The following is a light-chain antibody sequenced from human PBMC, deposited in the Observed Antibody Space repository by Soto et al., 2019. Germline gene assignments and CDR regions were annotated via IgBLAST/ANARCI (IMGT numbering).Light chain of an antibody. CDR1: KLGDKY. Sequence: SYELTQPPSVSVSPGQTASITCSGDKLGDKYACWYQQKPGQSPVLVIYQDRKRPSGIPERFSGSNSGNTATLTISGTQAMDEADYYCQAWDSSIGVFGGGTKLTVL. CDR3: QAWDSSIGV. J-gene: IGLJ2*01. V-gene: IGLV3-1*01. CDR2: QDR.